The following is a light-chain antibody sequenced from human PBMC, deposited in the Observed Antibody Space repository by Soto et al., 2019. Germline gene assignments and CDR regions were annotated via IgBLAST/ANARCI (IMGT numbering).Light chain of an antibody. CDR3: QQCGSSPWT. CDR2: RTS. J-gene: IGKJ1*01. Sequence: EIVWTQSPGTLSLSPGERATLFCRASESVGSTFLAWYQQKVGQAPRLLISRTSAVAPGIPDRFSGSGSGTEFTLTISRLEPEDFAVYYCQQCGSSPWTFGQGTKVDI. V-gene: IGKV3-20*01. CDR1: ESVGSTF.